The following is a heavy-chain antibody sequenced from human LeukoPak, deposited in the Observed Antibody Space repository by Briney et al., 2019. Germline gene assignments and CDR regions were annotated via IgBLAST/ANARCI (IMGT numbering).Heavy chain of an antibody. D-gene: IGHD6-13*01. CDR1: GFTFSSYW. CDR3: ARMRQGSSWAYYYYYYMDV. J-gene: IGHJ6*03. CDR2: INSDGSST. V-gene: IGHV3-74*01. Sequence: GGSLRLSCAASGFTFSSYWMHWVRQAPGKGLVWVSRINSDGSSTSYADSVKGRFTISRDNAKNTLYLQMNSLRAEDTAVYYCARMRQGSSWAYYYYYYMDVWGKATTVTISS.